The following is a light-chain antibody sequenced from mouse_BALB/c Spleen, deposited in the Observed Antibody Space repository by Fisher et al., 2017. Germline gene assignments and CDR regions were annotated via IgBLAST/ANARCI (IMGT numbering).Light chain of an antibody. Sequence: IVLTQTTAIMSASPGEKVTITCSASSSVSYMHWFQQKPGTSPKLWIYSTSNLASGVPARFSGSGSGTSYSFTISRMEAEDAATYYCQQWSGYPFTFGSGTKLEIK. J-gene: IGKJ4*01. CDR3: QQWSGYPFT. V-gene: IGKV4-57*01. CDR2: STS. CDR1: SSVSY.